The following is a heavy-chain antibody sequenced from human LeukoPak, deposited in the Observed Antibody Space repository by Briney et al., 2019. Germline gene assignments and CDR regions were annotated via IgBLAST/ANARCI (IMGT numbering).Heavy chain of an antibody. D-gene: IGHD4-17*01. V-gene: IGHV3-7*01. J-gene: IGHJ4*02. CDR3: ARGGTTVTPKNFDY. CDR2: IKQDGSQK. Sequence: GGSLRLSCVDSGFTFSSYWMSWVRQAPGKGLEWVANIKQDGSQKYYVDSVKGRFTISRDNANNSLNLQMNSLRAEDTAVYYCARGGTTVTPKNFDYWGQGTLVTVSS. CDR1: GFTFSSYW.